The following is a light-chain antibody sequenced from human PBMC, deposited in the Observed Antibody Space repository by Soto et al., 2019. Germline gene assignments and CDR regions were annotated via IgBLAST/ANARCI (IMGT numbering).Light chain of an antibody. J-gene: IGKJ2*01. CDR1: QSISTW. CDR3: QQYNAHSP. CDR2: DAS. V-gene: IGKV1-5*01. Sequence: DIQMTQSPSTLSASVGDRVTITCRASQSISTWLAWYQQKTGKAPKLLIYDASRLGSGVPSRFRGSGSGTDFALTISSLQPDDYATYYCQQYNAHSPFGQGTKLEIK.